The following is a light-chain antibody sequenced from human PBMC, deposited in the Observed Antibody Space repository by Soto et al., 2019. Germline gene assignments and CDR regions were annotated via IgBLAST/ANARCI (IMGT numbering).Light chain of an antibody. CDR3: QQYGSSGT. V-gene: IGKV3-20*01. CDR2: GAS. J-gene: IGKJ1*01. CDR1: QSVSSY. Sequence: EIVLTQSPATLSLYPGERATLSCRASQSVSSYLAWYQQKPGQAPRLLISGASTRATGIPDRFSGSGSGTDFTLTISRLEPEDFAVYYCQQYGSSGTFGQGTKVDIK.